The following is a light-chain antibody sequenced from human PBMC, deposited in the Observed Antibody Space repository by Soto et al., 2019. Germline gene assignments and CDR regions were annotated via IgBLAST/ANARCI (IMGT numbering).Light chain of an antibody. V-gene: IGLV2-8*01. J-gene: IGLJ2*01. CDR1: SRDVGGHNF. CDR2: EVS. Sequence: QSALTQPPSASGSPGQSVTISCTGTSRDVGGHNFVSWYQQHPGKAPKLMIYEVSERPSGVPDRFSGSKSGNTASLTVSGLQAEDEADYYCSSYAGSNIVVFGGGTKLTVL. CDR3: SSYAGSNIVV.